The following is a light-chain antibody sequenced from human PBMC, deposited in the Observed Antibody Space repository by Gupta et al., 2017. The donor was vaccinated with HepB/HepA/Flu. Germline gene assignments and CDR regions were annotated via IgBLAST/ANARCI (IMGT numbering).Light chain of an antibody. J-gene: IGLJ2*01. CDR1: SLSSYY. CDR2: GKN. V-gene: IGLV3-19*01. Sequence: SSELTQDPAVSVALGQTASITCQGDSLSSYYASWYQQKPGQAPVLVIYGKNNRPSGIPDRFSGSSSGNSASLTITGAQAEDEADYYCNSRDSRGNHLVFGGGTKLTVL. CDR3: NSRDSRGNHLV.